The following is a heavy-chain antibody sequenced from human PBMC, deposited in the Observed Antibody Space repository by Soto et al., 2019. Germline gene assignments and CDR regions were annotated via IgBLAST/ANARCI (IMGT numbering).Heavy chain of an antibody. CDR2: ISSSSSYI. CDR1: GFTFSSYS. CDR3: AREAGYGDYHFDY. V-gene: IGHV3-21*01. Sequence: GGSLRLSCAASGFTFSSYSMNWVRQAPGKGLEWVSSISSSSSYIYYADSVKGRFTISRDNAKNSLYLQMNSLRAEDTAVYYCAREAGYGDYHFDYWGQGTLVTVSS. J-gene: IGHJ4*02. D-gene: IGHD4-17*01.